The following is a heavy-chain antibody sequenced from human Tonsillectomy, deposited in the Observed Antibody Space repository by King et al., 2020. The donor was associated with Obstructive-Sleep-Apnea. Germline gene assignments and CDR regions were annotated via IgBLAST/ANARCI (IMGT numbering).Heavy chain of an antibody. CDR3: ARGSGAAAVNWFDP. V-gene: IGHV4-34*01. J-gene: IGHJ5*02. CDR1: GGSFSDYY. CDR2: INHSGST. D-gene: IGHD6-13*01. Sequence: VQLQQWGAGLLKPSETLSLTCAVFGGSFSDYYWSWIRQPPGKGLEWIGEINHSGSTNYNASLKSRVTISVDTSKNQFSLKLNSVTAADTAVYYCARGSGAAAVNWFDPWAQGTLVTVSS.